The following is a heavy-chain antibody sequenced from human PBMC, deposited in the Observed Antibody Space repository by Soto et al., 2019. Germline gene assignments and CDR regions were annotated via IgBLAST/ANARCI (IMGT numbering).Heavy chain of an antibody. CDR1: GGTFSSYA. V-gene: IGHV1-69*06. Sequence: QVQLVQSGAEVKKPGSSVKVSCKASGGTFSSYAISWVRQAPGQGLEWMGGIIPIFGTANYAQKFQGRVTITADKSTSTAYMELSSLRSEDTAVYYCAREGQVVVAERTGFFDIWGQGTMVTVSS. CDR2: IIPIFGTA. CDR3: AREGQVVVAERTGFFDI. J-gene: IGHJ3*02. D-gene: IGHD3-22*01.